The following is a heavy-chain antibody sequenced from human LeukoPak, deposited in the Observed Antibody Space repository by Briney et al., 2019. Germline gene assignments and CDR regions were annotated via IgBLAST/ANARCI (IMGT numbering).Heavy chain of an antibody. CDR2: IYYSGST. CDR1: GGSISSSSYY. J-gene: IGHJ3*02. CDR3: ARDVAAGLGDDAFDI. Sequence: SETLSLTCTVPGGSISSSSYYWGWIRQPPGKGLEWIGSIYYSGSTYYNPSLKSRVTMSVDTSKNQFSLKLSSVTAADTAVYYCARDVAAGLGDDAFDIWGQGTMVTVSS. D-gene: IGHD3-16*01. V-gene: IGHV4-39*07.